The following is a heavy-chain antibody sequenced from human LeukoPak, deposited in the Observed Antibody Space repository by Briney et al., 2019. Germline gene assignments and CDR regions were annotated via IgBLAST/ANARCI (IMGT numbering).Heavy chain of an antibody. CDR2: ISYDGSNK. J-gene: IGHJ4*02. Sequence: PGGSLRLSCAASGFIFSSYWMHWVRQAPGKGLEWVAVISYDGSNKYYADSVKGRFTISRDNSKNTLYLQMNSLRAEDTAVYYCARAEDYGDYVWGQGTLVTVSS. V-gene: IGHV3-30*03. CDR1: GFIFSSYW. CDR3: ARAEDYGDYV. D-gene: IGHD4-17*01.